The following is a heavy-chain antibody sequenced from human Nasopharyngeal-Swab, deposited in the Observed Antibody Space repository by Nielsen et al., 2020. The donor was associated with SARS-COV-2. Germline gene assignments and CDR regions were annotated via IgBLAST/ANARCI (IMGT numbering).Heavy chain of an antibody. J-gene: IGHJ4*02. V-gene: IGHV3-48*04. D-gene: IGHD1-26*01. CDR2: ISSSSSTI. CDR3: ARVNRSGGADY. CDR1: GFTFSSYS. Sequence: GESLKISCAASGFTFSSYSMNWVRQAPGKGLEWVSYISSSSSTIYYADSVKGRFTISRDNAKNPLYLQMNSLRAEDTAVYYCARVNRSGGADYWGQGTLVTVSS.